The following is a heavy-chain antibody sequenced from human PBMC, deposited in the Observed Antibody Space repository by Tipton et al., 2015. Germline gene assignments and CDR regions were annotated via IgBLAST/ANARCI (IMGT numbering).Heavy chain of an antibody. CDR2: IQYSGGT. D-gene: IGHD1-1*01. CDR1: SDSINKYY. CDR3: ARHGAGTTIIDY. Sequence: TLSLTCTVSSDSINKYYWSWIRQPPGKELQWIGYIQYSGGTNYNPSLESRVSMSVDTSKTQFSLEMRSVTATDTAVYYCARHGAGTTIIDYWGQGSLVTVSS. J-gene: IGHJ4*02. V-gene: IGHV4-59*07.